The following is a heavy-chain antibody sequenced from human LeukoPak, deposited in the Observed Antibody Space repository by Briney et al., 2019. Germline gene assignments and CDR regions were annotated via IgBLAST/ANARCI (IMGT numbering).Heavy chain of an antibody. CDR2: IISSSSYI. CDR1: GFTFSTYS. V-gene: IGHV3-21*01. CDR3: ARDPQYCSGGSCYSFDY. D-gene: IGHD2-15*01. J-gene: IGHJ4*02. Sequence: PGGSLRLSCAASGFTFSTYSMNWVRQAPGKGLEWVSSIISSSSYIYYANSVKGRFTISRDNAKNSLYLQMNSLRAEDTAVYYCARDPQYCSGGSCYSFDYWGQGTLVTVSS.